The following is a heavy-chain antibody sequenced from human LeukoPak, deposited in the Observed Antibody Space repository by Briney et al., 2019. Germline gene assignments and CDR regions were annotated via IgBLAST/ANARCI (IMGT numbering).Heavy chain of an antibody. J-gene: IGHJ4*02. D-gene: IGHD3-3*01. CDR1: GFTFSSYW. Sequence: GGSLRLSCAASGFTFSSYWMHWVRRAPGKGLVWVSRINSDGSSTTYAEFVKGRFTISRDNAKNTLYLQMNSLRAEDTAVFYCARGPDFGDYWGQGTLVTVSS. CDR2: INSDGSST. CDR3: ARGPDFGDY. V-gene: IGHV3-74*01.